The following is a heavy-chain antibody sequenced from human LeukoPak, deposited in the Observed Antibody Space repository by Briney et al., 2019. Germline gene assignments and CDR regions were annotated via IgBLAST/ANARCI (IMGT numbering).Heavy chain of an antibody. J-gene: IGHJ4*02. V-gene: IGHV1-46*01. Sequence: ASVKVSCKSSGYTFTSYYMHRARPAPGQGLEWMGIINPSGGSTSYAQKFQGRVTMTRNTSTSTVYMELSSLRSEDTAVYYCARPSLGVVPAALDYWGQGTLVTVSS. CDR3: ARPSLGVVPAALDY. CDR1: GYTFTSYY. D-gene: IGHD2-2*01. CDR2: INPSGGST.